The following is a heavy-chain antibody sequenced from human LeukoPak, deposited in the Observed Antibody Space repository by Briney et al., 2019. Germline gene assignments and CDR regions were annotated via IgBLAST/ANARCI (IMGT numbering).Heavy chain of an antibody. J-gene: IGHJ4*02. V-gene: IGHV4-34*01. CDR3: ARGAMTTVTYYFDY. D-gene: IGHD4-17*01. CDR1: GGSFSGYY. CDR2: INHSGST. Sequence: PSETLSLTCAVYGGSFSGYYWSWIRQPPGKGLEWIGEINHSGSTNYNPSLKSRVTISVDTSKNQFSLKLSSVTAADTAVYYCARGAMTTVTYYFDYWGQGTLVTVSS.